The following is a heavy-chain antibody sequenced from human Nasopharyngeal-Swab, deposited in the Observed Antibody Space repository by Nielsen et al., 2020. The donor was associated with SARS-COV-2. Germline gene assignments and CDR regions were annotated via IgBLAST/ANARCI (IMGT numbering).Heavy chain of an antibody. D-gene: IGHD6-13*01. V-gene: IGHV1-8*03. CDR1: GYTFTSYD. CDR2: MNPNSGNT. J-gene: IGHJ6*02. CDR3: ARAGIAAILGVYYYGMDV. Sequence: ASVKVSCKASGYTFTSYDINWVRQATGQGLEWMGWMNPNSGNTGYAQKFQGRVPITRNTSISTAYMELSSLRSEDTAVYYCARAGIAAILGVYYYGMDVWGQGTTVTVSS.